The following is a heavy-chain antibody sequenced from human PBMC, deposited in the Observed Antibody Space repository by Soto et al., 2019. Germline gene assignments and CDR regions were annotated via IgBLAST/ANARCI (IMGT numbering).Heavy chain of an antibody. CDR1: GFTFRSYT. J-gene: IGHJ6*02. CDR3: ARDKSYALAV. D-gene: IGHD4-17*01. V-gene: IGHV3-74*03. CDR2: INSDGSST. Sequence: GSLRLSCVASGFTFRSYTMNWVRQVPGKGLVWVSHINSDGSSTTYADSVKGRFTTSRDNARTTVYLQLDSLRVEDTAVYYCARDKSYALAVWGQGTTVTVSS.